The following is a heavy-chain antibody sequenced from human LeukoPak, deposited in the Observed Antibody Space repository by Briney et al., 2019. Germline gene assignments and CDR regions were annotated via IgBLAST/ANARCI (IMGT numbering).Heavy chain of an antibody. CDR3: ARVGCSGGSCYSFYYYYMDV. J-gene: IGHJ6*03. CDR1: GYTFTSYD. V-gene: IGHV7-4-1*02. D-gene: IGHD2-15*01. CDR2: INTNTGNP. Sequence: ASVKVSCKASGYTFTSYDINWVRQAPGQGLEWMGWINTNTGNPTYAQGFTGRFVFSLDTSVSTAYLQISSLKAEDTAVYYCARVGCSGGSCYSFYYYYMDVWGKGTTVTVSS.